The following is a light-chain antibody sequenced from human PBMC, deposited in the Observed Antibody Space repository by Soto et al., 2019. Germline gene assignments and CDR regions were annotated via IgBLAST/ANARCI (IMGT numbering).Light chain of an antibody. J-gene: IGKJ4*01. CDR1: QSVNNN. V-gene: IGKV3-15*01. CDR2: GAS. Sequence: EIMMAQSPATLSVSPGERATLSCRASQSVNNNLAWYQQKPGQPPRLLIYGASTRATGVSPRFSGSGSGTDFTLIISNLQSEDLAIYYCQQYNRWPPLTFGGGTKVQIK. CDR3: QQYNRWPPLT.